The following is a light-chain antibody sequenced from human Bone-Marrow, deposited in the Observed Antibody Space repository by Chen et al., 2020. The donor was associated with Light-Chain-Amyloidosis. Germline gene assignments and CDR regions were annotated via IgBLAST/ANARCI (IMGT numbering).Light chain of an antibody. CDR1: DLPTKY. CDR3: QSADSSGTYEVI. J-gene: IGLJ2*01. CDR2: RDN. V-gene: IGLV3-25*03. Sequence: SYELTQPPSVSVSPGQTARITCSGDDLPTKYAYWYQQKPGQAPVLVIHRDNERPSGISERFSGSSSGTTDTLTISGVQTEDEADYHCQSADSSGTYEVIFGGGTKLTVL.